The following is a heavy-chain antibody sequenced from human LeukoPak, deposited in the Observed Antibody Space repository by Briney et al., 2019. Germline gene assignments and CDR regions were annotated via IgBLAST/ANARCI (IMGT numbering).Heavy chain of an antibody. V-gene: IGHV1-18*04. J-gene: IGHJ4*02. CDR2: ISAYNGNT. CDR1: GYTFTSYG. Sequence: ASVKVSCKASGYTFTSYGISWVRQAPGQALEWMGWISAYNGNTNYAQKLQGRVTMTTDTSTSTAYMELRSLRSDDTAVYYCARPASGYSPALGLDYWGQGTLVTVSS. CDR3: ARPASGYSPALGLDY. D-gene: IGHD5-18*01.